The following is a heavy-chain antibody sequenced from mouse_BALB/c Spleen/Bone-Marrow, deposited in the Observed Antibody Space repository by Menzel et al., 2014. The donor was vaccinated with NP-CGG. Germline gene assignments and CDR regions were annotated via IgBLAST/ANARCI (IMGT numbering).Heavy chain of an antibody. J-gene: IGHJ4*01. D-gene: IGHD4-1*01. V-gene: IGHV1-9*01. CDR2: ILPGSGNI. CDR3: ARGDWDFAMDY. CDR1: GYTFSSYW. Sequence: VQLQQSGAELMKPGASVKISCKATGYTFSSYWIGWVKQRPGHGLEWIGEILPGSGNIYFNEKSKGRATFTADTSSTTAYMQLSSLTSENSAVYYCARGDWDFAMDYWGQGTSVTVSS.